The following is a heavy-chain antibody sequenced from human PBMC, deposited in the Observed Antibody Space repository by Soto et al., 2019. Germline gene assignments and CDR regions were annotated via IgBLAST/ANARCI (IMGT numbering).Heavy chain of an antibody. CDR1: GGSISSGGYS. J-gene: IGHJ5*02. Sequence: SETLSLTCAVSGGSISSGGYSWGWIRQPPGKGLEWIGYIYHSGSTYYNPSLKSRVTISVDRSKNQFSLKLSSVTAADTAVYYCARERPDGARLDPSGQGTLVTVS. CDR2: IYHSGST. D-gene: IGHD6-6*01. CDR3: ARERPDGARLDP. V-gene: IGHV4-30-2*01.